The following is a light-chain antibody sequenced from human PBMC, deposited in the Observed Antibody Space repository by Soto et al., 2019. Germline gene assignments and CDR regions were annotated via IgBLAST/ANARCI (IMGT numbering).Light chain of an antibody. V-gene: IGLV9-49*01. CDR3: GADHGSGSNFVYR. CDR1: SGYSNYK. Sequence: QSVLTQPPSASASLGASVTLTCTLSSGYSNYKVDWYQQRPGKGPRFVMRVGTGGIVGSKGDGIPDRFSVLGSGLNRYLTIKNIQAEDESDYHCGADHGSGSNFVYRFGGGTKVTVL. J-gene: IGLJ2*01. CDR2: VGTGGIVG.